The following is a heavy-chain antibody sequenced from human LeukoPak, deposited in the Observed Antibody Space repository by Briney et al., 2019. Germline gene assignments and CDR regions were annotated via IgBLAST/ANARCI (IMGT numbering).Heavy chain of an antibody. J-gene: IGHJ4*02. CDR1: GLTFSNYA. CDR3: ALGSDCSS. Sequence: GGSLSLSCAASGLTFSNYAMSWVRQAPGKGLEWVSSIRANGETTYYAESVKGRFTVSRDNSKNALYLQMTGLRAEDTAIYYCALGSDCSSGGQGTLVTVSS. D-gene: IGHD3-10*01. V-gene: IGHV3-23*01. CDR2: IRANGETT.